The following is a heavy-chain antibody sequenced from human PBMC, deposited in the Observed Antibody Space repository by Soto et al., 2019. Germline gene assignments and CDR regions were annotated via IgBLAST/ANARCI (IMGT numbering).Heavy chain of an antibody. CDR1: GGSLSGYY. J-gene: IGHJ4*02. D-gene: IGHD5-12*01. CDR3: ARGQEGVVATH. V-gene: IGHV4-34*01. CDR2: VKDGGHA. Sequence: QVQLQQWGAGLLKPSETLSLNCAVTGGSLSGYYWSWIRQPPGKGLEWIGEVKDGGHANYSPSLRGRVTISSDTSNNQFLLRLVSVTAADTGVYYCARGQEGVVATHWDQGSLVTVSS.